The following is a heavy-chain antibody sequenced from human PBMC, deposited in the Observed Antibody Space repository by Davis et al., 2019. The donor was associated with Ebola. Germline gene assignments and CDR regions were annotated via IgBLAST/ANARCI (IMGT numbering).Heavy chain of an antibody. CDR3: ASGDYGSVNYYGMDV. D-gene: IGHD3-10*01. J-gene: IGHJ6*02. CDR1: GFTFSTYW. CDR2: LNSDGSTT. V-gene: IGHV3-74*01. Sequence: GESLKISCAASGFTFSTYWMHWVRQAPGKGLVWVSRLNSDGSTTRYADSVQGRFTISRDNARMSLYLQMNSLRVEDTAVYYCASGDYGSVNYYGMDVWGQGTTVAVSS.